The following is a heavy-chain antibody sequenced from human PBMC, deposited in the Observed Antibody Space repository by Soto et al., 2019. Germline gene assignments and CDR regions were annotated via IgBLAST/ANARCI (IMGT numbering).Heavy chain of an antibody. J-gene: IGHJ6*02. V-gene: IGHV3-11*01. Sequence: QVQLVESGGGLVKAGGSLRLSCAASGFTFSDYYMSWIRQAPGKGLEWVSYISSSGFTIYYADSVKGRFTISRGNAMNSLYLQMNSLRAEDTALYYCARATLRGNEGYYYGLDVWGQGTTVTVSS. CDR1: GFTFSDYY. D-gene: IGHD3-10*01. CDR3: ARATLRGNEGYYYGLDV. CDR2: ISSSGFTI.